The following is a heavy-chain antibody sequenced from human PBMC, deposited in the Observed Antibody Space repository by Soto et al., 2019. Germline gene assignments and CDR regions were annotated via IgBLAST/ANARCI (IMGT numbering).Heavy chain of an antibody. V-gene: IGHV1-69*13. J-gene: IGHJ4*02. CDR1: VGTFSRYA. D-gene: IGHD3-22*01. Sequence: LVKVSCKASVGTFSRYAISWVRQAPGQGLEWMGGIIPIFGTANYAQKFQGRVTITADESTRTAYMELSSLRSEDTAMYYCARDATLYDSSGYYYLYWGQGPRDTFSP. CDR2: IIPIFGTA. CDR3: ARDATLYDSSGYYYLY.